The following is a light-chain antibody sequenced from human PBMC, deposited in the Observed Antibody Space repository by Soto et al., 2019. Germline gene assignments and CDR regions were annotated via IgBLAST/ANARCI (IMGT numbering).Light chain of an antibody. CDR3: QQYGRSPP. V-gene: IGKV3-20*01. J-gene: IGKJ1*01. CDR1: QSISSNF. Sequence: EIVLTQSPGTLSLSPGDRATLSCRASQSISSNFLAWYQHKPGQSPRLLIYGGSTRVTGIPDRFSGSGSGTDFTLTISRLEPEDFAVYYCQQYGRSPPFGQGTKVDIK. CDR2: GGS.